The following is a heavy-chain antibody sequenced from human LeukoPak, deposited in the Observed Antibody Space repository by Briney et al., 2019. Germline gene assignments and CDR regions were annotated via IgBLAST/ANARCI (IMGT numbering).Heavy chain of an antibody. CDR2: IYTSGST. D-gene: IGHD3-10*01. CDR1: GGSISSGTYY. J-gene: IGHJ4*02. V-gene: IGHV4-61*02. Sequence: SQTLSLTCTVSGGSISSGTYYWNWIRQPAGKGLEWIGRIYTSGSTNYNPSLKSRVTISVDTSKNQFSLKLSSVTAADTALYYCAKHYMGSSYNHGLDCWGQGTLVTVSS. CDR3: AKHYMGSSYNHGLDC.